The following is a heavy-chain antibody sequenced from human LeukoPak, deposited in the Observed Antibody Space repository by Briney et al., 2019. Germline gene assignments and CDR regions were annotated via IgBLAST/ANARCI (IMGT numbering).Heavy chain of an antibody. V-gene: IGHV1-18*01. CDR2: ISAYNGNT. CDR1: GYTFTSYG. D-gene: IGHD1-1*01. CDR3: ARDLVGYNWNDKGGDY. J-gene: IGHJ4*02. Sequence: ASVKVSCKASGYTFTSYGISWVRQAPGQGLEWMGWISAYNGNTNYAQKPQGRVTMTTDTSTSTAYMELRSLRSDDTAVYYCARDLVGYNWNDKGGDYWGQGTLVTVSS.